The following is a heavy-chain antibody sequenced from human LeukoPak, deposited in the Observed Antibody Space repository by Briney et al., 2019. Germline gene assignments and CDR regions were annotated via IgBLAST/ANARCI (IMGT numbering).Heavy chain of an antibody. Sequence: HPGGSLRLSCAASGFTFSSYWMNWVRQAPGKGLAWVSRIASDGSSTTYADSVKGRFSISRDNAKNTLYLQMNSLRVEDTAVYYCARGRPHGNDYWGQGTLVTVSS. CDR2: IASDGSST. CDR1: GFTFSSYW. CDR3: ARGRPHGNDY. D-gene: IGHD4-23*01. J-gene: IGHJ4*02. V-gene: IGHV3-74*01.